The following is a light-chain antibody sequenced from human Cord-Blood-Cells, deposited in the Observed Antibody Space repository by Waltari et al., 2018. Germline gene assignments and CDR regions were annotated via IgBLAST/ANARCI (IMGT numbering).Light chain of an antibody. J-gene: IGLJ2*01. CDR2: AVS. CDR1: TIDAGGYNY. Sequence: QSALTHPATVSGSPGHSITISCTGTTIDAGGYNYVPWYQQHPGKAPKLMIYAVSNRPSGVSNRFSGSKSGNTASLTISGLQAEDEADYYCSSYTSSSTVVFGGGTKLTVL. CDR3: SSYTSSSTVV. V-gene: IGLV2-14*01.